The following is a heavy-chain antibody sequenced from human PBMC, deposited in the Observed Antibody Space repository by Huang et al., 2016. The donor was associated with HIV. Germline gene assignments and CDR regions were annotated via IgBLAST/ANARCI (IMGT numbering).Heavy chain of an antibody. J-gene: IGHJ3*02. CDR2: ISYDGSNK. CDR3: ARGGPYYYDSSGYLVSAFDI. Sequence: WGAVISYDGSNKDYAHSVKGRFTISRDNSKNPLYLQMNSLRAEDTAVYYCARGGPYYYDSSGYLVSAFDIWGQGTMVTVSS. V-gene: IGHV3-30-3*01. D-gene: IGHD3-22*01.